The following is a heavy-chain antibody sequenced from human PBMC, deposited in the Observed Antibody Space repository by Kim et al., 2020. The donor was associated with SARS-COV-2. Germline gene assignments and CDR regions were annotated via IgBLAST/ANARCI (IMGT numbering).Heavy chain of an antibody. CDR2: T. J-gene: IGHJ4*02. V-gene: IGHV4-59*01. D-gene: IGHD3-9*01. CDR3: ARFSFLTGCDY. Sequence: TNYKPSLKSRVTISVDTSKNQFSLKLSSVTAADTAVYYCARFSFLTGCDYWGQGTLVTVSS.